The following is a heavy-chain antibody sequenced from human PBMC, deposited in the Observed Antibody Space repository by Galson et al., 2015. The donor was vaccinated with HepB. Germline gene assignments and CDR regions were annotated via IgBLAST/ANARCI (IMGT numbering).Heavy chain of an antibody. Sequence: QSGAEVKKPGESLKISCKGSGYSFTSYWIGWVRQMPGKGLEWMGTIFPGDSDTRYRPSFQGQVTISADKSISTAYLQWSSLKASDTAMYYCAIMYYDILTGYWTPSPRWGQGTLVTVSS. CDR1: GYSFTSYW. D-gene: IGHD3-9*01. J-gene: IGHJ4*02. CDR3: AIMYYDILTGYWTPSPR. V-gene: IGHV5-51*01. CDR2: IFPGDSDT.